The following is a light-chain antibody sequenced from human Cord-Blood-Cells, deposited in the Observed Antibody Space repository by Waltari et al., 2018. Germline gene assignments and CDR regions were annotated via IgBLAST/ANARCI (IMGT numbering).Light chain of an antibody. J-gene: IGKJ1*01. CDR3: MQSIQLPPT. V-gene: IGKV2D-29*01. Sequence: DFVMYQTAISLSVTPGQQASISCKSTQSLRHSDAKPYLYLYLQKPGQPPQLLIYEVSNRFSGVPDRFSGSGSGTDFTLKISRVEAEDVGVYYCMQSIQLPPTFGQGTKVEIK. CDR2: EVS. CDR1: QSLRHSDAKPY.